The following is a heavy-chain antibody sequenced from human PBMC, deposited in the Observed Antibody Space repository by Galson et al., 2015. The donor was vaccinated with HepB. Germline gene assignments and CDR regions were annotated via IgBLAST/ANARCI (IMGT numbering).Heavy chain of an antibody. D-gene: IGHD2-15*01. V-gene: IGHV3-74*01. CDR3: AIDLGGFCRHSTCNEPLYN. Sequence: SLRLSCAASGFTFNSYWMHWVRQAPGKGLVWVSRLNSDGSTTNYADSVTGRFTISRDNAKNTLYLQMNNLRADDTAVYYCAIDLGGFCRHSTCNEPLYNWVQGALVTVSS. J-gene: IGHJ4*02. CDR1: GFTFNSYW. CDR2: LNSDGSTT.